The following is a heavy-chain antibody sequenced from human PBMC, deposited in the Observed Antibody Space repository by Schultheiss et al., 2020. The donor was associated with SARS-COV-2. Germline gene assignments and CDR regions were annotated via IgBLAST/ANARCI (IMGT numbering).Heavy chain of an antibody. V-gene: IGHV1-2*02. CDR1: GFTLSAYY. D-gene: IGHD6-19*01. CDR2: INPNSGGT. CDR3: ARDRAAVAGD. J-gene: IGHJ4*02. Sequence: ASVKVSCKASGFTLSAYYIHWVRQAPGQGLEWMGWINPNSGGTNYAQKFQGRVTMTRDTSTSTAYMELRSLRSDDTAVYYCARDRAAVAGDWGQGTLVTVSS.